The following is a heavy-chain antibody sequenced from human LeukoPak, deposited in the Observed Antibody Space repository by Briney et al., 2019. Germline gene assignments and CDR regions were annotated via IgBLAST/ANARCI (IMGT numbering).Heavy chain of an antibody. J-gene: IGHJ4*02. CDR3: ARDIVVVPAAVFDY. CDR1: GYTFTSYG. CDR2: ISAYNGNT. D-gene: IGHD2-2*01. Sequence: ASVKVSCQASGYTFTSYGISWVRQAPGQGLEWMGWISAYNGNTNYAQKLQGRVTMTTDTSTSTAYMELRSLRSDDTAVYYCARDIVVVPAAVFDYWGQGTLVTVSS. V-gene: IGHV1-18*04.